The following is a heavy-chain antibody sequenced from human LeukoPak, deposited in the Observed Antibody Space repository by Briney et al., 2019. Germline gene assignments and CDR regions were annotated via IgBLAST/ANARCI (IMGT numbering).Heavy chain of an antibody. CDR2: IWYDGSNK. D-gene: IGHD6-19*01. J-gene: IGHJ6*02. CDR3: ARDLGAVAGYYYYYGMDV. V-gene: IGHV3-33*01. Sequence: GGSLRLSCAASGFTFSSYGMHWVRQAPGKGLEWVAVIWYDGSNKYYADSVKGRFTISRDNSKNTLYLQMNSLRAEDTAVYYCARDLGAVAGYYYYYGMDVWGQGTTVTVSS. CDR1: GFTFSSYG.